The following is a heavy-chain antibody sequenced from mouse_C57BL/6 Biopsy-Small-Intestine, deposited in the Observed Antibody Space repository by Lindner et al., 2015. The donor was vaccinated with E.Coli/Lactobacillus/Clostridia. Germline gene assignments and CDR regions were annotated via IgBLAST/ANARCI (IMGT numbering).Heavy chain of an antibody. Sequence: VQLQESGAELMKPGASVKLSCKATGYTFTGYWIEWAKQRPGHGLEWIGEILPGSGNTNYNEEFKDKATFTADTSSNTAYMQLSSLTTEDSAVYYCARRDGKGYFDVWGTGTTVTVSS. CDR2: ILPGSGNT. J-gene: IGHJ1*03. CDR1: GYTFTGYW. CDR3: ARRDGKGYFDV. V-gene: IGHV1-9*01. D-gene: IGHD2-1*01.